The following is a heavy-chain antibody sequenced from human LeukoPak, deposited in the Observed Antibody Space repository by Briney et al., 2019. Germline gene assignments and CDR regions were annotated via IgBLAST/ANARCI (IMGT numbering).Heavy chain of an antibody. CDR2: ISSSGSTI. Sequence: GGSLRLSCAASRFTLNNYGMNWVRQAPGKGLEWVSYISSSGSTIYYADSVKGRFTISRDNAKNSLYLQMNSLRAEDTAVYYCAELGITMIGGVWGKGTTVTISS. CDR3: AELGITMIGGV. V-gene: IGHV3-48*04. J-gene: IGHJ6*04. D-gene: IGHD3-10*02. CDR1: RFTLNNYG.